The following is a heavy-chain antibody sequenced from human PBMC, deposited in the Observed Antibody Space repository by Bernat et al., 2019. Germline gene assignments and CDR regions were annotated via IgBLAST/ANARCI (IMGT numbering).Heavy chain of an antibody. D-gene: IGHD2-15*01. CDR3: ARSYCSGNSCPNGFDP. J-gene: IGHJ5*02. CDR2: INSDGSNT. Sequence: EVQLVESGGGVVQPGGSLRLSCAASGFTFSSYWMHWVRQAPGKGLVWVSRINSDGSNTKYADSVKGRFTFSRDNAKNTLYLQMNSLRAEDTAVYYCARSYCSGNSCPNGFDPWGQGTLVTVSS. V-gene: IGHV3-74*03. CDR1: GFTFSSYW.